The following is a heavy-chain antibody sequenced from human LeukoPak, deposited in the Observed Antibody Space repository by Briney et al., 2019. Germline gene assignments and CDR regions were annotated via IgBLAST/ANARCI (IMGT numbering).Heavy chain of an antibody. CDR3: AKVKDRSGIFCLDY. D-gene: IGHD1-26*01. CDR1: GFTFDDYA. CDR2: ISGDGGSK. J-gene: IGHJ4*02. Sequence: GGSLRLSCAASGFTFDDYAMHWVRQAPGQGLEWVSLISGDGGSKYYADSVKGRFTISRDNSKNSLYLQMNSLRTEDTALYYCAKVKDRSGIFCLDYWGQGTLVTVSS. V-gene: IGHV3-43*02.